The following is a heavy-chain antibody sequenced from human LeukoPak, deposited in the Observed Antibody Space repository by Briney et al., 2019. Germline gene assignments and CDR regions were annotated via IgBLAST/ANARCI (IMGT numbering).Heavy chain of an antibody. CDR3: ARDAIETDLEWFPKYYFDY. Sequence: SETLSLTCTVSGGSISSSSYYWGWIRQPPGKGLEWIGSIYYSGSTYYNPSLKSRVTISVDTSKNQFSLKLSSVTAADTAVYYCARDAIETDLEWFPKYYFDYWGQGTPVTVSS. V-gene: IGHV4-39*07. D-gene: IGHD3-3*01. J-gene: IGHJ4*02. CDR1: GGSISSSSYY. CDR2: IYYSGST.